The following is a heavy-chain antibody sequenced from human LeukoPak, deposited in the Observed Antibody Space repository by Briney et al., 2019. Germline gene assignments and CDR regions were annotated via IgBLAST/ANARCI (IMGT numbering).Heavy chain of an antibody. D-gene: IGHD2-8*01. CDR3: ARDCRNGVCFPRDY. V-gene: IGHV1-18*01. CDR1: GYTLSDYG. J-gene: IGHJ4*02. Sequence: ASVTVSCKPSGYTLSDYGISWVRQAPGQGLEGVGWITTYNGNRKYAEKFQGRVTMTTDTSTSTYYMEMRSLRSDDTAIYYCARDCRNGVCFPRDYWGQGTQITGST. CDR2: ITTYNGNR.